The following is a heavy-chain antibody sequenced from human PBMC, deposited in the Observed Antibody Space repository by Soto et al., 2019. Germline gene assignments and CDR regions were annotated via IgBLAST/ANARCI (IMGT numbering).Heavy chain of an antibody. CDR3: ARRYGGNFDY. D-gene: IGHD1-26*01. J-gene: IGHJ4*02. CDR2: IYYSGST. V-gene: IGHV4-31*03. CDR1: GGSISSGAYY. Sequence: SETLSLTCTVSGGSISSGAYYWSWIRQHPGKGLEWIGYIYYSGSTYYNPSLKSRLTISVDMSKNQFSLKLSSVTAADTAVYYCARRYGGNFDYWGRGTLVTVSS.